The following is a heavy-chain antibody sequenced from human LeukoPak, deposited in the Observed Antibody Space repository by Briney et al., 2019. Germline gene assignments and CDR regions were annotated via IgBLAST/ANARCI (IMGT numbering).Heavy chain of an antibody. Sequence: SETLSLTCNFSGGSISSGSYYWGWIRQPPGKGPEWIGSIYSGGSTYYNPSLKSRVTISVDTSKHQFSLRLSSVTAADTAVYYCARQLGHYYDSEYWGERTLVTVPS. CDR2: IYSGGST. D-gene: IGHD3-10*01. J-gene: IGHJ4*02. V-gene: IGHV4-39*01. CDR1: GGSISSGSYY. CDR3: ARQLGHYYDSEY.